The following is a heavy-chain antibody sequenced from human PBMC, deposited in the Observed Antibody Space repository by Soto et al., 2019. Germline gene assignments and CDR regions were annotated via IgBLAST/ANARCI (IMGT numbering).Heavy chain of an antibody. CDR1: GFTFSSYA. D-gene: IGHD2-15*01. V-gene: IGHV3-23*01. CDR3: AKSRLAGRIGFFAY. CDR2: TSGNSDTI. J-gene: IGHJ4*02. Sequence: EVQLLESGGSLVQPGGSLRLSCAASGFTFSSYAMTWVRRAPGKGLEWISTTSGNSDTIFYADSVKGRFTISRDNSKNTLYLQMNSLRAKDTAVYYCAKSRLAGRIGFFAYWGQGTLVTVAA.